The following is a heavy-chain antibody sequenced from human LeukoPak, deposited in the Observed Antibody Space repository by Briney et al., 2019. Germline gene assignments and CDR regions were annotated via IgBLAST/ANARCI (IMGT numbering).Heavy chain of an antibody. D-gene: IGHD3-10*01. CDR1: GGSISSGDYD. V-gene: IGHV4-30-4*01. Sequence: SETLSLTRTLSGGSISSGDYDWSWIRQPPGKGLEGIGYTYYSGSPYYTPSLKSRATISVDTSKNHFSLRLGSVTAPALPVFACARSRIIMVREIIRSHWFDPWGQGTLFTVSS. CDR3: ARSRIIMVREIIRSHWFDP. J-gene: IGHJ5*02. CDR2: TYYSGSP.